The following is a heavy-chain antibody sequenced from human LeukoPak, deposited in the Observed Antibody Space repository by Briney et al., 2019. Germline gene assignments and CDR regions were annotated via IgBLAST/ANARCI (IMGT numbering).Heavy chain of an antibody. V-gene: IGHV3-30*18. Sequence: GGSLRLSRAASGFTFSSYGMHWVRQAPGKGLEWVAVISNDGSVKYYADSVKGRFTISRDNSKNTLYLQMNSLRAEDTAVYFCAKVGGSGTSYYYFGMDVWGQGTTVTVSS. CDR3: AKVGGSGTSYYYFGMDV. CDR2: ISNDGSVK. J-gene: IGHJ6*02. D-gene: IGHD3-10*01. CDR1: GFTFSSYG.